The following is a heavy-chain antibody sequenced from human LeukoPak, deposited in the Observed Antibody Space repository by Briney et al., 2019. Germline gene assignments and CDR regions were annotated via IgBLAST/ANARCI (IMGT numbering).Heavy chain of an antibody. CDR3: ARALQLHWYFDL. Sequence: GGCLRLSCAASGFTVSSNYMSWVRQAPGKGLEWVSVIYSGGTTYYADSVKGRFTISRDNSKNTVLLQMNSLTAEDTALYYCARALQLHWYFDLWGRGIPVTVSS. V-gene: IGHV3-53*01. J-gene: IGHJ2*01. CDR2: IYSGGTT. D-gene: IGHD4-23*01. CDR1: GFTVSSNY.